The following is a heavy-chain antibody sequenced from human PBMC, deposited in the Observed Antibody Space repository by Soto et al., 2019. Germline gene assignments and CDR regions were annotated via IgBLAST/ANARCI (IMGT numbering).Heavy chain of an antibody. CDR1: GFTFSRYW. Sequence: EVQLVESGGDLVQPGGSLRLSCAASGFTFSRYWMHWVRQAPGKGLVWVSRLNGDGSSTHYADSVEGRFTISRDNAKNTLYLQMNSLTDEDTAMYYCAREGDGSVVDLEYWGQGILVTVSS. J-gene: IGHJ4*02. D-gene: IGHD2-21*01. V-gene: IGHV3-74*01. CDR3: AREGDGSVVDLEY. CDR2: LNGDGSST.